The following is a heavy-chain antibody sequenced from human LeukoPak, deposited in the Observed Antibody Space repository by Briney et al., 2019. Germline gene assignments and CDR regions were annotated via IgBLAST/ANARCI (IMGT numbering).Heavy chain of an antibody. J-gene: IGHJ3*02. CDR2: IYYSGST. V-gene: IGHV4-59*08. CDR3: ARLVPSIAAAGFDAFDI. Sequence: PSETLSLTCTVSGGSISSYYWSWIRQPPGKRLEWIGYIYYSGSTNYNPSLKSRVTISVDTSKNQFSLKLSSVTAADTAVYYCARLVPSIAAAGFDAFDIWGQGTMVTVSS. D-gene: IGHD6-13*01. CDR1: GGSISSYY.